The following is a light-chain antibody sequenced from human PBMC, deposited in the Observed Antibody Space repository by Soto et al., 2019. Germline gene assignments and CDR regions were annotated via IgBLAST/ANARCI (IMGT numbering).Light chain of an antibody. CDR3: QKYDTAPQT. CDR2: AAS. V-gene: IGKV1-27*01. Sequence: DVQMTQSPYSLSASVGDTVTITCRASQGIIDYVAWYQQRPGKAPKLLIYAASTLHTGVPSRFSGSGAGTDFTLTISSLQPEDVATYYCQKYDTAPQTFGQGTRVEI. J-gene: IGKJ1*01. CDR1: QGIIDY.